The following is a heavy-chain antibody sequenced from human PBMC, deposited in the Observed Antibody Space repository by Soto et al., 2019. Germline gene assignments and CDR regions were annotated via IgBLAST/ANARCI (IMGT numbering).Heavy chain of an antibody. CDR2: IYPADSDT. V-gene: IGHV5-51*01. Sequence: GESLKISCQGSGYSFASYWIGWVRQRPGKGLEWMGFIYPADSDTRYSPSSQGQVTFSVDTSTATAFLQWNSLKASDTAIYFCATGILGFYFDSWGQGTQVTVSS. J-gene: IGHJ4*02. CDR3: ATGILGFYFDS. CDR1: GYSFASYW.